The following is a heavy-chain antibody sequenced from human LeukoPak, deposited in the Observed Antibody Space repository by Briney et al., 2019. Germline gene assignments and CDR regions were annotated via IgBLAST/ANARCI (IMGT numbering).Heavy chain of an antibody. CDR1: GGSFSGYY. J-gene: IGHJ5*02. CDR2: INHSGST. D-gene: IGHD3-16*02. CDR3: ARETSVGTRGGLWGSYRLKWFDP. Sequence: SETLSLTCAVYGGSFSGYYWSWIRQPPGKGLEWIGEINHSGSTNYNPSLKSRVTISVDTSKNQFSLKLSSVTAADTAVYYCARETSVGTRGGLWGSYRLKWFDPWGQGTPVTVSS. V-gene: IGHV4-34*01.